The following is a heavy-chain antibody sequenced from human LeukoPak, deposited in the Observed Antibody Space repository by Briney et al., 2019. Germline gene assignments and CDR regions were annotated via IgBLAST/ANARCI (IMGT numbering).Heavy chain of an antibody. V-gene: IGHV1-8*01. D-gene: IGHD2-15*01. Sequence: ASVKVSCKASGYTFIGFDINWVRQATGQGLEWMGWMNPSSGNTGYPQKFQGRVTMTRDTSIGTAYMELSRLRSDDTAVYYCARDRGVDYCSGGSCSHYYYYMDVWGKGTTVTISS. CDR2: MNPSSGNT. CDR1: GYTFIGFD. CDR3: ARDRGVDYCSGGSCSHYYYYMDV. J-gene: IGHJ6*03.